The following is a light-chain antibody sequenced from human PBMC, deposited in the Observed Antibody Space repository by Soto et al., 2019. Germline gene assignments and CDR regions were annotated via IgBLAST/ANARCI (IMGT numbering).Light chain of an antibody. Sequence: IQRTQSPSSRSASVGDTVTITCRARQSITTSLNWYQQKSGKAPTLLIHAASNLHSGVPSRFSGSGSATDFALSITRIQPDDSASYYWQQCYQSLWTLGQGTKVEIK. CDR3: QQCYQSLWT. V-gene: IGKV1-39*01. CDR1: QSITTS. CDR2: AAS. J-gene: IGKJ1*01.